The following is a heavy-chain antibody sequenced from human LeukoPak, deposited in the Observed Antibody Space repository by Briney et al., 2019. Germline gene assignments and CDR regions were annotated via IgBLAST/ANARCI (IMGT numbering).Heavy chain of an antibody. Sequence: GGSLRLSCAASGFTFSSYSMNWVRQAPGKGLEWVSSISSSSSYIYYADSVKGRFTISRDDSKNTLYLQVDSLRAEDTAVYYCARDLGIAARPVFDQWGQGTLVTVSS. D-gene: IGHD6-6*01. J-gene: IGHJ4*02. CDR1: GFTFSSYS. CDR2: ISSSSSYI. V-gene: IGHV3-21*04. CDR3: ARDLGIAARPVFDQ.